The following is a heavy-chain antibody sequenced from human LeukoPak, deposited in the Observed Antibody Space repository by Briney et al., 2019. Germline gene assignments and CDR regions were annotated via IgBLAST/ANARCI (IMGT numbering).Heavy chain of an antibody. V-gene: IGHV3-53*01. J-gene: IGHJ4*02. Sequence: GESLRLSCAASGFTVSSNYMSWVRQAPGKGLEWVSVIYSGGSTYYADSVKGRFTISRDNSKNTLYLQMNSLRAEDTAVYYCAEPEGGYYDIRPDWGQGTLVTVSS. CDR2: IYSGGST. D-gene: IGHD3-22*01. CDR3: AEPEGGYYDIRPD. CDR1: GFTVSSNY.